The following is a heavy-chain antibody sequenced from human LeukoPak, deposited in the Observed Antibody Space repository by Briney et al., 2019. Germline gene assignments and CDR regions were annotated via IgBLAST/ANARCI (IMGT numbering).Heavy chain of an antibody. D-gene: IGHD6-13*01. CDR3: ARDTSSWSDAYAWRFDL. J-gene: IGHJ2*01. CDR1: GGSISPYY. CDR2: IYYSGTT. Sequence: SETLSLTCTVSGGSISPYYWSWIRQPPGKGLEWIGYIYYSGTTSYNPSLKSRVTISLDTSKNQFSLKLTSVTAADTAFYYCARDTSSWSDAYAWRFDLWGRGTLVAVSS. V-gene: IGHV4-59*01.